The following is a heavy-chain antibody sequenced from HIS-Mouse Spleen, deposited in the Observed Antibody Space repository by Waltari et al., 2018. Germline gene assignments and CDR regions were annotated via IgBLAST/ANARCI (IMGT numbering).Heavy chain of an antibody. V-gene: IGHV4-4*07. CDR2: NYTRGGT. Sequence: QVQLQESGPGLVKPSETLSLTCTVSGGSISSYYWSWIRQPAGKGLEWIGRNYTRGGTKYTPSLKSRVTMSVDTSKNQFALKLGSVTAADTAVYYCARDFHDFWSGYYGGDKKHDAFDIWGQGTMVTVSS. CDR1: GGSISSYY. CDR3: ARDFHDFWSGYYGGDKKHDAFDI. J-gene: IGHJ3*02. D-gene: IGHD3-3*01.